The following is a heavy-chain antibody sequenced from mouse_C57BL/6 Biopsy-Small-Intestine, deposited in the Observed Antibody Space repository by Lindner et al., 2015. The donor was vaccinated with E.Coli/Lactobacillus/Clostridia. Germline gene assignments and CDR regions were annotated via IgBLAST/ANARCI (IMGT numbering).Heavy chain of an antibody. Sequence: VQLQESGPVLVKPGASVKMSCKASGYTFTDYYLNWVKQSHGRSLEWIGVINPYNGGNSSNQNFKGKATLTVDKSSSTAYMELNSLTSEDSAVYYCARHHYGSSYYFDYWGQGTTLTVSS. V-gene: IGHV1-19*01. CDR2: INPYNGGN. J-gene: IGHJ2*01. D-gene: IGHD1-1*01. CDR1: GYTFTDYY. CDR3: ARHHYGSSYYFDY.